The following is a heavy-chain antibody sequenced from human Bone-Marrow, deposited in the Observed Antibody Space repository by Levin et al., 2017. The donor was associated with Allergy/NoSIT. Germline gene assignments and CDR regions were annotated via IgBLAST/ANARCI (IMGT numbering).Heavy chain of an antibody. Sequence: PSQTLSLTCAISGDRVSSNTAAWNWIRQSPSRGLEWLGRTYFRSKWIHEYAESVKSRISVNPDTSKNQFSLHLKSVTRDDTAVYYCTRDPGRGYDMEVWGQGTTVTVSS. CDR2: TYFRSKWIH. CDR1: GDRVSSNTAA. J-gene: IGHJ6*02. CDR3: TRDPGRGYDMEV. V-gene: IGHV6-1*01.